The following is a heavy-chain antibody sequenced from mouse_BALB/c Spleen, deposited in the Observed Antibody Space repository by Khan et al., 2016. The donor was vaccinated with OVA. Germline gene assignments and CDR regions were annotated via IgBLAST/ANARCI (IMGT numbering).Heavy chain of an antibody. CDR1: GFTFTSYG. D-gene: IGHD2-14*01. CDR2: IYPGNGYT. CDR3: AAAYYRNYFDY. J-gene: IGHJ2*01. Sequence: VQLKESGAELGRPGSSVKLSCKTSGFTFTSYGIKWVKQRPGQGLEWIGYIYPGNGYTVYNEKFQGKATLPSDTSASTAYMQFRSLTSEDSAIYFCAAAYYRNYFDYWGQGTTLTVSS. V-gene: IGHV1S134*01.